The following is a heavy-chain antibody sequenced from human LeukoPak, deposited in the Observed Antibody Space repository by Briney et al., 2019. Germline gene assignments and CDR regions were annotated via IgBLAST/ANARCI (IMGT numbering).Heavy chain of an antibody. J-gene: IGHJ4*02. V-gene: IGHV3-21*01. Sequence: PGGSLRLSCAASGFTFSSYSMNWVRQAPGKGLEWVSSISSSSSYIYYADSVKGRFTISRDNAKNSLYLQMNSLRAEDTAVYYCARDQRSGHYYFDYWGQGTLVTVSS. CDR2: ISSSSSYI. CDR1: GFTFSSYS. D-gene: IGHD3-3*01. CDR3: ARDQRSGHYYFDY.